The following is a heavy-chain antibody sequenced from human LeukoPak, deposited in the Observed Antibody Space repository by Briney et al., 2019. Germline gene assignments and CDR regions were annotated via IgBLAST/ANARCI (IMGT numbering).Heavy chain of an antibody. CDR1: GYTFTSYD. CDR2: MNPNSGNT. J-gene: IGHJ4*02. V-gene: IGHV1-8*01. D-gene: IGHD3-3*01. CDR3: ARRRTYDFWSGYYRVFDY. Sequence: GASVKVSCKASGYTFTSYDINWVRQATGQGLEWMGWMNPNSGNTRYAQKFQGRVTMTRNTSISTAYMELSSLRSEDTAVYYCARRRTYDFWSGYYRVFDYWGQGTLVTVSS.